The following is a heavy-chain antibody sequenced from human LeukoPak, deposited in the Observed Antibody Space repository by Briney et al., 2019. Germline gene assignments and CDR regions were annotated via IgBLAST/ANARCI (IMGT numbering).Heavy chain of an antibody. CDR1: GGSFSGYY. V-gene: IGHV4-34*01. J-gene: IGHJ4*02. Sequence: SQTLSLTCAVYGGSFSGYYWSWIRQPPRKRLEWIGEINHSGSTNYNPSLKSRVTISVDTSKNQFSLKLSSVTAADTAVYYCASRGYCSSTSCYAFDYWGQGTLVTVSS. CDR3: ASRGYCSSTSCYAFDY. D-gene: IGHD2-2*01. CDR2: INHSGST.